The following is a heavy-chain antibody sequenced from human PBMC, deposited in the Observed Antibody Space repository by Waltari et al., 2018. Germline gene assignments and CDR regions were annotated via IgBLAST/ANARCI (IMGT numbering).Heavy chain of an antibody. V-gene: IGHV4-39*07. CDR3: ARDMAPTTVTRALGGFDY. Sequence: QLQLQESGPGLVKPSETLSLTCTVSGGSISSSSYYWVWIRQPPGKGLEWIGSIYYSGSTYYNPSLKSRVTISVDTSKNQFSLKLSSVTAADTAVYYCARDMAPTTVTRALGGFDYWGQGTLVTVSS. J-gene: IGHJ4*02. D-gene: IGHD4-17*01. CDR1: GGSISSSSYY. CDR2: IYYSGST.